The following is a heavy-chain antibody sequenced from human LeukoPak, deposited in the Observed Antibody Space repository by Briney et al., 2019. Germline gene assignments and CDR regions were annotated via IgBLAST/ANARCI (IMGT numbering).Heavy chain of an antibody. V-gene: IGHV1-8*01. CDR2: MNPNSGNT. D-gene: IGHD3-9*01. Sequence: GASVKVSCKASGYTFTSYDINWVRQATGQGLEWMGWMNPNSGNTGYAPKFQGRVTMTRNTSISTAYMELRSLRSDDTAVYYCARNHYYDILTGSVTYGMDVWGQGTTVTVSS. J-gene: IGHJ6*02. CDR1: GYTFTSYD. CDR3: ARNHYYDILTGSVTYGMDV.